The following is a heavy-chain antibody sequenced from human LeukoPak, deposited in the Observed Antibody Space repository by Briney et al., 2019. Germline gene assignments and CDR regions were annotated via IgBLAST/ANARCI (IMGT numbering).Heavy chain of an antibody. V-gene: IGHV1-58*02. CDR1: GFTFTSSA. D-gene: IGHD6-13*01. Sequence: ASVKVSCKASGFTFTSSAMQWVRQARGQRLEWIGWIVVGSGNTNYAQKFQERVTITRDMSTSTAYMELSSLRSEDTAVYYCAAGGRQQLIPGYYYYGMDVWGQGTTVTVSS. J-gene: IGHJ6*02. CDR2: IVVGSGNT. CDR3: AAGGRQQLIPGYYYYGMDV.